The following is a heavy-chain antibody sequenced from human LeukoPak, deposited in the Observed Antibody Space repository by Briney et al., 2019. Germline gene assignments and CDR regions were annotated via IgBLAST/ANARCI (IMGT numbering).Heavy chain of an antibody. D-gene: IGHD5-18*01. Sequence: SVTVSFTSSGGTFTIYAISWVRQAPGQGLEWMGGIIPIFGTANYAQKFHGRVTITADESTSTAYMELSSLRSEDTAVYYCARDDSYGLDYWGQGTLVTVSS. V-gene: IGHV1-69*13. CDR2: IIPIFGTA. CDR3: ARDDSYGLDY. J-gene: IGHJ4*02. CDR1: GGTFTIYA.